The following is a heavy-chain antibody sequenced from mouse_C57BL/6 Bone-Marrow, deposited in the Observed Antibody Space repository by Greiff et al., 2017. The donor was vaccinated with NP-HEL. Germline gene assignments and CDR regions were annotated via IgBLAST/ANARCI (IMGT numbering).Heavy chain of an antibody. V-gene: IGHV1-81*01. J-gene: IGHJ3*01. Sequence: VKLMESGAELARPGASVKLSCKASGYTFTSYGISWVKQRTGQGLEWIGEIYPRSGNTYYNEKFKGQATLTADKSSSTAYMELRSLTSEDSAVYFCVSSSFAYWGQGTLVTVSA. CDR1: GYTFTSYG. CDR3: VSSSFAY. CDR2: IYPRSGNT. D-gene: IGHD1-1*01.